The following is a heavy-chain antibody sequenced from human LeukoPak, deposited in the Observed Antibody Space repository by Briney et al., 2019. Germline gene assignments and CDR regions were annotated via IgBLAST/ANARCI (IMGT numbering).Heavy chain of an antibody. D-gene: IGHD6-13*01. CDR1: GYTFSGSY. V-gene: IGHV1-8*03. Sequence: ASVKVSCKASGYTFSGSYIHWVRQAPGQGLEWMGWMNPNSGNTGYAQKFQGRVTITRNTSISTAYMELSSLRSEDTAVYYCARGYSLSSFDYWGQGTLVTVSS. J-gene: IGHJ4*02. CDR3: ARGYSLSSFDY. CDR2: MNPNSGNT.